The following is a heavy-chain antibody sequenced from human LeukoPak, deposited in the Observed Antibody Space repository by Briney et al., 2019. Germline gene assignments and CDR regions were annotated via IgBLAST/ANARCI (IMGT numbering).Heavy chain of an antibody. J-gene: IGHJ4*02. V-gene: IGHV3-23*01. CDR3: AKSPGY. CDR1: GFTVGSTY. Sequence: GGSLRLSCAASGFTVGSTYMSWVRQAPGKGLEWVSAISGSGGDTYNADSVRGRFTISRDNSKNTLYLQMNSLRAEDTAVYYCAKSPGYWGQGTLVTVSS. CDR2: ISGSGGDT.